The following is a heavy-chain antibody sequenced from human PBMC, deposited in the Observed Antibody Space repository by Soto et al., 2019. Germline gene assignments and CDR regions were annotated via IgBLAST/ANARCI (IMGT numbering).Heavy chain of an antibody. CDR3: ATLCVVVVAATRYFYY. V-gene: IGHV3-23*01. Sequence: PGGSLRLSCAASGFTFRNYAMSWVRQAPGKGLEWVSGISDNGRGTYYADSVKGRFTISRDNSKNTLYLQMNSLRAEDTAVYYCATLCVVVVAATRYFYYWARESWSPSSQ. CDR1: GFTFRNYA. J-gene: IGHJ4*02. D-gene: IGHD2-15*01. CDR2: ISDNGRGT.